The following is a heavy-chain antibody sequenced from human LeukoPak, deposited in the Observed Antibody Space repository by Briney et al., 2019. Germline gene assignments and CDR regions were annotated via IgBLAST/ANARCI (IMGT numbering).Heavy chain of an antibody. V-gene: IGHV4-34*01. Sequence: SETLSLTCAVYGGSFSGYYWSWIRQPPGKGLEWIGEINHSGSTNYNPSLKSRVTISVDTSKNQFSLKLSSVTAADTAVYYCARHMPYSSSSWHGIDYWGQGTLVTVSS. J-gene: IGHJ4*02. CDR1: GGSFSGYY. CDR2: INHSGST. CDR3: ARHMPYSSSSWHGIDY. D-gene: IGHD6-13*01.